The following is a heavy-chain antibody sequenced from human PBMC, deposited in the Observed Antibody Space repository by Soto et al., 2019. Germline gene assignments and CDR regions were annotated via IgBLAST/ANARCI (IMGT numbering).Heavy chain of an antibody. D-gene: IGHD3-16*02. V-gene: IGHV4-30-2*01. Sequence: RQFQESGSGLVNPSQTLSLPSAVSGVSFSSGGHSWSGIRRPPGKGLEWIGYIYHSGSTYYNPSLKSRVTISVDRSKNQCSLKLSSVTAADTAVYYCARVLSPNWFDPWGQGTLVTVSS. J-gene: IGHJ5*02. CDR1: GVSFSSGGHS. CDR3: ARVLSPNWFDP. CDR2: IYHSGST.